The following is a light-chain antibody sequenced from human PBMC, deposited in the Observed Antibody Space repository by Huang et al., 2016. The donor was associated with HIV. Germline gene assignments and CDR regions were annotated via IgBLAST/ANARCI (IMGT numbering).Light chain of an antibody. Sequence: EIVLTQSPATLSVSPGERATLSCRASQSVSSNLAWFQQNPGQAPRLLSYGASTRATGIRARFSGTGSGTAFTLTISSLQFEDFAVYFCQQYNDWYTFGQGTKLEI. CDR2: GAS. CDR1: QSVSSN. V-gene: IGKV3-15*01. J-gene: IGKJ2*01. CDR3: QQYNDWYT.